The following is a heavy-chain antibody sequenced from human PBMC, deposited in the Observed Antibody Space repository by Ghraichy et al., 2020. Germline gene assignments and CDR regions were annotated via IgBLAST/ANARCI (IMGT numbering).Heavy chain of an antibody. CDR1: GYTFTAYY. CDR3: ARGFGVVPSGEY. D-gene: IGHD3-3*01. CDR2: INPNSGGT. Sequence: ASVKVSCKASGYTFTAYYMHWVRQAPGQGLEWMGWINPNSGGTNYAQKFQGRVTMTRDTSISTAYMELSRLRSDDTAVYYCARGFGVVPSGEYWGQGTLVTVSS. V-gene: IGHV1-2*02. J-gene: IGHJ4*02.